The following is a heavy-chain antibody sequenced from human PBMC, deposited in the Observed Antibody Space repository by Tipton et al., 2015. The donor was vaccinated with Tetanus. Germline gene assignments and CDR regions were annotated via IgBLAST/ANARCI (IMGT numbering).Heavy chain of an antibody. V-gene: IGHV4-34*01. CDR2: INHSGST. J-gene: IGHJ4*02. D-gene: IGHD6-19*01. CDR1: GGSFSGYY. CDR3: ARGLKGQWQILDYFDY. Sequence: TLSLTCAVYGGSFSGYYWSWIRQPPGKGLEWIGEINHSGSTNYNPPLKSRVTMSVDTSKNQFSLKLSSVTAADTAVYYCARGLKGQWQILDYFDYWGQGTLVTVSS.